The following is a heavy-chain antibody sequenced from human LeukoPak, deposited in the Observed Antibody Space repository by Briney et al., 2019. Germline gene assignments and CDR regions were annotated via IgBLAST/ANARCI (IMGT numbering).Heavy chain of an antibody. V-gene: IGHV3-74*01. CDR2: IKTDGSTT. J-gene: IGHJ6*02. CDR1: GFTFSSYW. D-gene: IGHD1-7*01. CDR3: TTDEDWNYARKDV. Sequence: GGSLRLSCAVSGFTFSSYWLHWVRQAPGKGLVWVSHIKTDGSTTAYADSVKGRFTISRDNAKNTLYLQMNSLRAEDTGVYYCTTDEDWNYARKDVWGQGATVIVSS.